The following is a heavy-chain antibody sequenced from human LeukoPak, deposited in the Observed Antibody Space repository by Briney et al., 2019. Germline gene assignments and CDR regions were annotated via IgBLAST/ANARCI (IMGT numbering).Heavy chain of an antibody. CDR1: GFTFSSYS. CDR2: ISSSSSYI. D-gene: IGHD6-19*01. V-gene: IGHV3-21*01. J-gene: IGHJ4*02. CDR3: ARDLPFVGQWLVRSPFDY. Sequence: GGSLRLSCAASGFTFSSYSMNWVRQAPGKGLEWVSSISSSSSYIYYADSVKGRFTISRDNAKNSLYLQMNSLRAEDTAVYYCARDLPFVGQWLVRSPFDYWGQGTLVTVSS.